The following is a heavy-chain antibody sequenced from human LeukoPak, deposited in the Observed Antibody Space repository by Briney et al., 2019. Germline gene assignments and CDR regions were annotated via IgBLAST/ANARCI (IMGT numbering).Heavy chain of an antibody. D-gene: IGHD1-1*01. CDR2: ISYDGSNK. J-gene: IGHJ6*02. CDR1: GFTFSSYG. Sequence: GGSLRPSCAASGFTFSSYGMHWVRQAPGKGLEWVAVISYDGSNKYYADSVKGRFTISRDNSKNTLYLQMNSLRAEDTAVYYCAKEPQKNDYYYGMDVWGQGTTVTVSS. V-gene: IGHV3-30*18. CDR3: AKEPQKNDYYYGMDV.